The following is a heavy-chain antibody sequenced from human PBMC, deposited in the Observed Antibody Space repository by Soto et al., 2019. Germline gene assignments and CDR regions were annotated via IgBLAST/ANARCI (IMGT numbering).Heavy chain of an antibody. J-gene: IGHJ4*02. CDR3: ARFERTVTTDPLDY. CDR1: GYTFTSYC. V-gene: IGHV1-18*01. D-gene: IGHD4-17*01. Sequence: ASVKVSCKASGYTFTSYCISWVRQAPGQGLEWMGWISAYNGNTNYAQKLQGRVTMTTDTSTSTAYMELRSLRSDDTAVYYCARFERTVTTDPLDYWGQGTLVTVSS. CDR2: ISAYNGNT.